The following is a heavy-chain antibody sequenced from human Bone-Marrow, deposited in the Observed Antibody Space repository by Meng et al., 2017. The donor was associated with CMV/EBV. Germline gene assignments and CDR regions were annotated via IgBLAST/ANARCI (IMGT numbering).Heavy chain of an antibody. CDR2: SSGSGGST. CDR3: AKGGGVVTLFDY. Sequence: AASGFTFSSYAMSGGRQAPGKGLEWVSDSSGSGGSTYYADSVKGRFTISRDNSKNTLYLQMDSLRAEDTAVYYCAKGGGVVTLFDYWGQGTLVTVSS. J-gene: IGHJ4*02. V-gene: IGHV3-23*01. CDR1: GFTFSSYA. D-gene: IGHD3-3*01.